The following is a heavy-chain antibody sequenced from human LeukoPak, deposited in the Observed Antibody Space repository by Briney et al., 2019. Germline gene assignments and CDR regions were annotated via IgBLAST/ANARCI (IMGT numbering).Heavy chain of an antibody. V-gene: IGHV1-8*01. CDR2: MNPNSGNT. Sequence: ASVKVSCKASGYTFTSYDINWVRQATGQGLEWMGWMNPNSGNTGYAQKFQGRVTMTRDTSISTAYMELSRLRSDDTAVYYCAREWGYCSSTSCPPWFDPWGQGTLVTVSS. D-gene: IGHD2-2*01. J-gene: IGHJ5*02. CDR3: AREWGYCSSTSCPPWFDP. CDR1: GYTFTSYD.